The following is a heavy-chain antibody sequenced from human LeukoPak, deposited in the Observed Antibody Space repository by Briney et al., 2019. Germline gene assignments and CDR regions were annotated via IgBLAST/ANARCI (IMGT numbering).Heavy chain of an antibody. J-gene: IGHJ4*02. Sequence: GGSLRLSCAASGFTFSDYYMNWIRQAPGKGLEWVSYISSSGSTIYCADSVKGRFTISRDNAKNSLYLQMNSLRAEDTAVYYCAGGIAAAAYYFDYWGQGTLATVSS. CDR3: AGGIAAAAYYFDY. CDR1: GFTFSDYY. CDR2: ISSSGSTI. D-gene: IGHD6-13*01. V-gene: IGHV3-11*01.